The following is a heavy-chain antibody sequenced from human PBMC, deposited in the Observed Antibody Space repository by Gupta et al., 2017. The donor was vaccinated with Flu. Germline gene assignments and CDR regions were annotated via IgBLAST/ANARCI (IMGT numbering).Heavy chain of an antibody. CDR3: AKDCSGGSCYPTPDY. D-gene: IGHD2-15*01. CDR2: ISGSGGST. V-gene: IGHV3-23*01. Sequence: EGQLLESGGDLVQPGGSLRLSCAASGFTLSNYAISWVRQAPGKGLEWVSTISGSGGSTYYADSVKGRFTISRDNSKNTLFLQMNSLRAEDTALYYCAKDCSGGSCYPTPDYWGQGTLVTVSS. CDR1: GFTLSNYA. J-gene: IGHJ4*02.